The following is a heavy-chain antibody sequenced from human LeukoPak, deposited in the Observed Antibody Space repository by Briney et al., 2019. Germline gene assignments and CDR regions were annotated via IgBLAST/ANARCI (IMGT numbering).Heavy chain of an antibody. V-gene: IGHV3-23*01. CDR2: ISSSGGST. J-gene: IGHJ4*02. Sequence: QAGGSLRLSCAASGFTFSSYSMSWVRQAPGKGLEWVSAISSSGGSTDYIDSVKGRFTISRDNSKNTLYLQMNSLRAEDTAVYYCAKKMSITAASQVDYWGQGTLVTVSS. CDR3: AKKMSITAASQVDY. CDR1: GFTFSSYS. D-gene: IGHD1-20*01.